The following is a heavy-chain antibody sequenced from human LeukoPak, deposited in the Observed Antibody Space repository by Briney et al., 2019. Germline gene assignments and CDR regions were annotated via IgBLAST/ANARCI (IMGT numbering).Heavy chain of an antibody. J-gene: IGHJ4*02. CDR2: GDYSGGT. Sequence: SETLSLTCTVSGDSFTSVTDYWAWIRQPPGKGLEWIASGDYSGGTYYNPSLESRVAISADMSKNQISLNLNSVTAADTAVYYCARHQYQLSALDYWGQGTLVTVSS. CDR1: GDSFTSVTDY. CDR3: ARHQYQLSALDY. D-gene: IGHD2-2*01. V-gene: IGHV4-39*01.